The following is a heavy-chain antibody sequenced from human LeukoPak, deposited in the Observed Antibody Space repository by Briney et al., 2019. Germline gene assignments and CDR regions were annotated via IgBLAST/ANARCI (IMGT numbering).Heavy chain of an antibody. V-gene: IGHV1-2*02. J-gene: IGHJ5*02. D-gene: IGHD5-24*01. CDR3: ARDSGDGYNDWFDL. Sequence: ASVKVSCKASGYTFTGYYMHWVRQAPGQGLEWMGWINPNSGGTNYAQKFQGRVTMTRDTSISTAYMELSSLRSEDTAVYYCARDSGDGYNDWFDLWGQGTLVTVSS. CDR2: INPNSGGT. CDR1: GYTFTGYY.